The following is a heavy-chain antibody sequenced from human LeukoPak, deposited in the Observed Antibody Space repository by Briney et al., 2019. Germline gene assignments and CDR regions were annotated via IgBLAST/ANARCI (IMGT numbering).Heavy chain of an antibody. CDR1: GFTVSDNY. J-gene: IGHJ5*02. CDR3: ARDAPQVPAAGVLAS. V-gene: IGHV3-53*01. CDR2: MYSGGDT. D-gene: IGHD6-13*01. Sequence: GGSLRLSCAAPGFTVSDNYMSWVRQAPGKGPEWVSVMYSGGDTYYANSVKGRFTFSRDISKNTLYLQMNGLRTEDTAMYYCARDAPQVPAAGVLASWGQGTLVTVSS.